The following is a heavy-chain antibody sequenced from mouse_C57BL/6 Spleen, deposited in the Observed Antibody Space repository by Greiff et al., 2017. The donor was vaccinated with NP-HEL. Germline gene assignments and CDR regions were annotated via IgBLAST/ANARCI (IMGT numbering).Heavy chain of an antibody. Sequence: VQLQQPGAELVKPGASVKLSCKASGYTFTSYWMHWVKQRPGQGLEWIGMIHPNSGSTNYNEKFKSKATLTVDKSSSTAYMQLSSLTSEDSAVYYCAREGYYGSSHYWGQGTTLTVSS. D-gene: IGHD1-1*01. CDR1: GYTFTSYW. V-gene: IGHV1-64*01. CDR2: IHPNSGST. J-gene: IGHJ2*01. CDR3: AREGYYGSSHY.